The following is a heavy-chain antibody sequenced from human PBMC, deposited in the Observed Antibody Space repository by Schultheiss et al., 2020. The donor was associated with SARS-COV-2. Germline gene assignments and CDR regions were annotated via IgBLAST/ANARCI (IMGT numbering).Heavy chain of an antibody. CDR1: GGSISSYY. CDR2: INHSGST. V-gene: IGHV4-59*12. D-gene: IGHD3-22*01. Sequence: GSLRLSCTVSGGSISSYYWGWIRQPPGKGLEWIGEINHSGSTYYNPSLKSRVTISVDTSKNQFSLKLSSVTAADTAVYYCARDPYYYDSSGYDDAFDIWGQGTMVTVSS. CDR3: ARDPYYYDSSGYDDAFDI. J-gene: IGHJ3*02.